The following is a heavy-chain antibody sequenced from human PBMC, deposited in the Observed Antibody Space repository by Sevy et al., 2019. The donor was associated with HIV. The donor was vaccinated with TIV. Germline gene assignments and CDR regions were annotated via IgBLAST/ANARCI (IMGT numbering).Heavy chain of an antibody. V-gene: IGHV3-11*01. J-gene: IGHJ4*02. CDR2: ISSSGSTI. D-gene: IGHD6-19*01. CDR3: ARVLVAGPFDY. Sequence: GGSLRLSCAASGFTFSDYYMSWIRQAPGKGLEWVSYISSSGSTIYYADSVKGRFTISWDNAKNSLYLQMNSLRAEDTAVYYCARVLVAGPFDYWGQGTLVTVSS. CDR1: GFTFSDYY.